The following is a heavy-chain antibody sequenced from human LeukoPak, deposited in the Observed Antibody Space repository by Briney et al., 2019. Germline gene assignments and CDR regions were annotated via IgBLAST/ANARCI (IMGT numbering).Heavy chain of an antibody. Sequence: GGSLRLSCAASGFTFSNYGMHWVRQAPGKGLEWVALIWYDGSNKFYADSVKGRFTISRDDSRGTLYLQMSSLRAEDTAMYYCAKDYSGSYQYFQHWGQGTLVTVSA. CDR3: AKDYSGSYQYFQH. V-gene: IGHV3-33*06. J-gene: IGHJ1*01. CDR2: IWYDGSNK. D-gene: IGHD1-26*01. CDR1: GFTFSNYG.